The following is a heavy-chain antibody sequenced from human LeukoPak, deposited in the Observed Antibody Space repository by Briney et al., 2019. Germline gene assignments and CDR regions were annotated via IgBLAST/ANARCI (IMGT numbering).Heavy chain of an antibody. V-gene: IGHV1-8*01. CDR3: ARVLKRAVAGTYYYYGMDV. CDR2: MNPNSGNT. CDR1: GYTFTSYD. Sequence: ASVRVSCKASGYTFTSYDINWVRQATGQGLEWMGWMNPNSGNTGYAQKFQGRVTMTRNTSISTAYMELSSLRSEDTAVYYCARVLKRAVAGTYYYYGMDVWGQGTTVTVSS. D-gene: IGHD6-19*01. J-gene: IGHJ6*02.